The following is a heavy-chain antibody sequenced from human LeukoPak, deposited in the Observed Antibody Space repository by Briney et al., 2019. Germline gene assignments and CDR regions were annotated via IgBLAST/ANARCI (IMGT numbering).Heavy chain of an antibody. CDR3: ASSTQISKYADY. D-gene: IGHD2-2*01. CDR1: GPTFRAAA. Sequence: PGRSLRLSCAASGPTFRAAAITWVRQPPGKGLVWVSRINSDGSITTYADSVRGRFTISRDNAKSTLYLQMNRLRAEDTAVYYCASSTQISKYADYWGQGALVTVSS. CDR2: INSDGSIT. J-gene: IGHJ4*02. V-gene: IGHV3-74*01.